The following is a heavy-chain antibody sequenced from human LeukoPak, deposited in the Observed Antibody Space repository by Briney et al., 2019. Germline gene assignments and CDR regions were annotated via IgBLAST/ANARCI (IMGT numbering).Heavy chain of an antibody. CDR2: INPSSGGT. D-gene: IGHD6-19*01. V-gene: IGHV1-2*02. CDR1: GYTFTGYY. J-gene: IGHJ4*02. CDR3: ARGPRIAVAGTGTYY. Sequence: ASVKVSCKASGYTFTGYYMHLVRQALGQGLEWMGWINPSSGGTNYAQKFQGRVTMTRDTSISTAYMDLSRLRSDDTAMYYCARGPRIAVAGTGTYYWGQGTLVTVSS.